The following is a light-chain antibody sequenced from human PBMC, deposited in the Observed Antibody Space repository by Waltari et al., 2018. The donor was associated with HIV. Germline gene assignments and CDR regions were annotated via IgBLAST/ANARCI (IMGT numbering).Light chain of an antibody. CDR3: QQYYSAPYT. J-gene: IGKJ2*01. V-gene: IGKV4-1*01. Sequence: DIVMTQSPDSLALSLGERPTISCKSSQSVLYSSHNKNYLAWYQQKPGQPPKLLIYWASTRESGVPDRFSGSGSGTDFTLTINSLQAEDVAVYSCQQYYSAPYTFGQGTKLEIK. CDR2: WAS. CDR1: QSVLYSSHNKNY.